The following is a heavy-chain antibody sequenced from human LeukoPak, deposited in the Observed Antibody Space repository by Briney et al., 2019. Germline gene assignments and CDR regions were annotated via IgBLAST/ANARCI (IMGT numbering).Heavy chain of an antibody. CDR1: GFTFGDYS. CDR2: ISGSGGST. D-gene: IGHD3-16*02. Sequence: GGSLRLSCTASGFTFGDYSMNWVRQAPGKGLEWVSAISGSGGSTYYADSVKGRFTISRDNSKNTLYLQMNSLRAEDTAVYYCAKARDYVWGSYRYLDYWGQGTLVTVSS. J-gene: IGHJ4*02. CDR3: AKARDYVWGSYRYLDY. V-gene: IGHV3-23*01.